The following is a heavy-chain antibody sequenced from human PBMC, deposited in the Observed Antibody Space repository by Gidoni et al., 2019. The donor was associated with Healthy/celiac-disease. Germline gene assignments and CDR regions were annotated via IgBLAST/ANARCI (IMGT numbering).Heavy chain of an antibody. CDR3: ARGRGYYYDSSGYSDAEYFQH. CDR2: IIPIFGTA. CDR1: GGTFSSYA. D-gene: IGHD3-22*01. J-gene: IGHJ1*01. Sequence: QVQLVQSGAEVKKPGSSVKVSCKASGGTFSSYAISWGRQAPGQGLEWMGGIIPIFGTANYAQKFQGRVTITADESTSTAYMELSSLRSEDTAVYYCARGRGYYYDSSGYSDAEYFQHWGQGTLVTVSS. V-gene: IGHV1-69*01.